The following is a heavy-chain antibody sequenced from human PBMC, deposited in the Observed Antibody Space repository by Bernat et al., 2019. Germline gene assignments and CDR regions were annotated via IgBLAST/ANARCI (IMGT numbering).Heavy chain of an antibody. J-gene: IGHJ2*01. CDR3: AKWRPAAIPVENYWYVDL. V-gene: IGHV3-23*04. Sequence: ELQLVESGGGLVQPGGSLRLSCAASGFTFSSYAMSWVRQAPGKGLEWVSAISGSGGSTYYADSVKGRFTISRDNAKNTLYLQMNSLRAEDTAVYYCAKWRPAAIPVENYWYVDLWGRGTLVTVSS. D-gene: IGHD2-2*02. CDR2: ISGSGGST. CDR1: GFTFSSYA.